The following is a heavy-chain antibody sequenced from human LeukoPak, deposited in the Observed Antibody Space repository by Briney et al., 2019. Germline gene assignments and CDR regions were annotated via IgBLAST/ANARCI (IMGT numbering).Heavy chain of an antibody. V-gene: IGHV1-2*02. D-gene: IGHD2/OR15-2a*01. J-gene: IGHJ1*01. CDR2: INPNSGGT. CDR3: ARSTTPNENEYFEH. CDR1: GYTFTGYY. Sequence: AASVKVSFKASGYTFTGYYIHWVRQAPGQGLEWMGWINPNSGGTNYIQMFQGRVTMTRGTSNSTAYMELSRLRSDDTAVYYCARSTTPNENEYFEHWGQGTLVTVSS.